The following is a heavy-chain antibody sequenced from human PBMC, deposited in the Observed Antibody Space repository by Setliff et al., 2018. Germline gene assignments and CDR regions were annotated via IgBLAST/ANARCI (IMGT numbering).Heavy chain of an antibody. CDR2: IIPIFGTT. CDR3: VREGVDSRSLTDYRYYMDV. J-gene: IGHJ6*03. Sequence: LVKVSCKASGDTFRSYGISWVRQAPGQGLEWMGGIIPIFGTTNYAQRFQGRVTIITDESTSTAFMQLSSLRSEDTAVYYCVREGVDSRSLTDYRYYMDVWGKGTTVTVSS. D-gene: IGHD3-22*01. V-gene: IGHV1-69*05. CDR1: GDTFRSYG.